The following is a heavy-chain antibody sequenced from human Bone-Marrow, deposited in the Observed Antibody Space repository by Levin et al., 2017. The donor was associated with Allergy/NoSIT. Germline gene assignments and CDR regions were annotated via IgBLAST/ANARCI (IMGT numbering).Heavy chain of an antibody. J-gene: IGHJ6*02. CDR1: GYTFTSYG. CDR3: ARVDSSTTTNYYYYGMDV. CDR2: ISAYNGNT. V-gene: IGHV1-18*01. Sequence: ASVKVSCKASGYTFTSYGISWVRQAPGQGLEWMGWISAYNGNTNYAQKLQGRVTMTTDTSTSTAYMELRSLRSDDTAVYYCARVDSSTTTNYYYYGMDVWGQGTTVTVSS. D-gene: IGHD6-13*01.